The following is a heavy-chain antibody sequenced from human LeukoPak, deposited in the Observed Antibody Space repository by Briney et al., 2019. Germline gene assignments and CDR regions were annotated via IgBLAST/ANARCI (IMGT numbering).Heavy chain of an antibody. J-gene: IGHJ5*02. D-gene: IGHD3-10*01. CDR3: ARGRPWYGSGKVRPNWFDP. V-gene: IGHV4-4*02. CDR1: GGSISSSNW. Sequence: SGTLSLTCAVSGGSISSSNWWSWVRPPPGKGLEWIGEINHSGSTNYNPSLKSRVTISVDTSKNQFSLKLSSVTAADTAVYYCARGRPWYGSGKVRPNWFDPWGQGTLVTASS. CDR2: INHSGST.